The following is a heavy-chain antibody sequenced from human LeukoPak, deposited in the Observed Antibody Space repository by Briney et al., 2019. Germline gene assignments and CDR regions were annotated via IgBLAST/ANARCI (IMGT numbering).Heavy chain of an antibody. D-gene: IGHD5-12*01. J-gene: IGHJ5*02. CDR3: ARDSGYDLNCFDP. CDR2: IYTSGNT. Sequence: ASETLSLTCTVSGGSISSYYWSWIRQPAGKGLEWIGRIYTSGNTNYNPSLESRVTMSPDTSRNQFSLKLRSVTAADTAVYYCARDSGYDLNCFDPWGQGTLVTVSS. CDR1: GGSISSYY. V-gene: IGHV4-4*07.